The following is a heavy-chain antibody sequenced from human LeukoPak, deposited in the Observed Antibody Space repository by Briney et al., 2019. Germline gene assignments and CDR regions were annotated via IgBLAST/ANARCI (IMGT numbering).Heavy chain of an antibody. CDR2: TVSEIDGGTT. CDR1: GFTFNYAW. V-gene: IGHV3-15*04. J-gene: IGHJ6*02. Sequence: GGSLRLSYAASGFTFNYAWMSWVRQVPGKGLEWVGQTVSEIDGGTTDYAAPVKGRFTISRDDSKSTLYLQMNSLKIEDTAVYYCTTDEDWNYARKDVWGQGATVIVSS. CDR3: TTDEDWNYARKDV. D-gene: IGHD1-7*01.